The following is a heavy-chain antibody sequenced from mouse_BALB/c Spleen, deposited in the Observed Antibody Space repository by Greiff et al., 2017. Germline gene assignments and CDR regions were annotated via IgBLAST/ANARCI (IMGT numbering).Heavy chain of an antibody. Sequence: EVQLQQSGPSLVKPSQTLSLTCSVTGDSITSGYWNWIRKFPGNKLEYMGYISYSGSTYYNPSLKSRISITRDTSKNQYYLQLNSVTTEDTATYYCARNYDYEGYYAMDYWGQGTSVTVSS. D-gene: IGHD2-4*01. V-gene: IGHV3-8*02. CDR3: ARNYDYEGYYAMDY. CDR1: GDSITSGY. CDR2: ISYSGST. J-gene: IGHJ4*01.